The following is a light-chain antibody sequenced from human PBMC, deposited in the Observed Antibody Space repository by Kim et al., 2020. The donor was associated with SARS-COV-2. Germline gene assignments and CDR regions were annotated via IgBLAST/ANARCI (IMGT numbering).Light chain of an antibody. CDR1: ESIGNW. Sequence: SASAGDRVTITGRASESIGNWLAWYQQKPGKAPKLLIYLASTLESGVPSRFRGSGSGTEFTLTITSLQPDDFATYYCQHYIRFPYTFGQGTKLEIK. J-gene: IGKJ2*01. CDR3: QHYIRFPYT. V-gene: IGKV1-5*03. CDR2: LAS.